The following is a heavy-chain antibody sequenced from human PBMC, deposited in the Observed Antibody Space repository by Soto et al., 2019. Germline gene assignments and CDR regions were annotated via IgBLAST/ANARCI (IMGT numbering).Heavy chain of an antibody. CDR1: GYTFTSFP. Sequence: ASVKVSCKASGYTFTSFPIHWVRQAPGQRLEWMGWINAGNGDTKYSQKFQGRVTVTRDTSASTAYMELISLRSEDTAVYYCTRAPRGENWGQGTLVTVSS. CDR3: TRAPRGEN. CDR2: INAGNGDT. J-gene: IGHJ1*01. D-gene: IGHD2-21*01. V-gene: IGHV1-3*01.